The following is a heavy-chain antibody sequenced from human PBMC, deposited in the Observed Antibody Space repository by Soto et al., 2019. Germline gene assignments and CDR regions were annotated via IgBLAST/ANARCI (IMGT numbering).Heavy chain of an antibody. J-gene: IGHJ5*02. V-gene: IGHV3-30*18. CDR1: GFTFSSYG. D-gene: IGHD2-2*01. CDR3: AKSLDESTTWSSLSS. Sequence: QVQLVESGGGVVQPGRSLRLSCAASGFTFSSYGMHWVRQAPGKGLEWVAIISYDGSKIYYADSVKGRLTISRDNPTNTLHLQMNSLRVEDTAVYYCAKSLDESTTWSSLSSWGQGTLVTVSS. CDR2: ISYDGSKI.